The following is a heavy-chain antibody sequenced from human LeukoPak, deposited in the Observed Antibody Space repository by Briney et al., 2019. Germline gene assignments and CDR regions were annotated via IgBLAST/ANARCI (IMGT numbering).Heavy chain of an antibody. CDR2: IRFDESNK. Sequence: GGSLRLSCAASGFTFSGNGMHWVRQAPGKGLEWVAFIRFDESNKYYADSVKGRFTISRDSSKNTLYLQMNSLRAEDTAVYYCARDAANYYGSGSRFDPWGQGTLVTVSS. CDR3: ARDAANYYGSGSRFDP. V-gene: IGHV3-30*02. J-gene: IGHJ5*02. D-gene: IGHD3-10*01. CDR1: GFTFSGNG.